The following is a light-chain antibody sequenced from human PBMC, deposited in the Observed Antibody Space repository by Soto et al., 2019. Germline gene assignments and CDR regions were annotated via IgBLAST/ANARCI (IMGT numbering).Light chain of an antibody. Sequence: DIQMTQSPSTLSASVGDRVTITCRASQSISSWLAWYQQKPGKAPKLLIYDASSLESGGPSRVRGSGSGTEFTLPISSLQPDDFATYYCQQYNSYSQKFGQGTKVEIK. CDR1: QSISSW. V-gene: IGKV1-5*01. CDR2: DAS. CDR3: QQYNSYSQK. J-gene: IGKJ1*01.